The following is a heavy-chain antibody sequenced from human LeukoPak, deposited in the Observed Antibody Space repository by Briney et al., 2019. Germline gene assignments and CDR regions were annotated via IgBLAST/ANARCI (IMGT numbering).Heavy chain of an antibody. CDR2: TYCRSKCYN. CDR3: ARETLYGQIDY. V-gene: IGHV6-1*01. J-gene: IGHJ4*02. D-gene: IGHD3-10*01. Sequence: SQTLSLTFAISGDTVSSNSAAWHWIRQSPSRGLEWLGRTYCRSKCYNDYAVSVKSRITINPDTSKNQFSLQLNSVTPEDTALYYCARETLYGQIDYWGQGTLVTVSS. CDR1: GDTVSSNSAA.